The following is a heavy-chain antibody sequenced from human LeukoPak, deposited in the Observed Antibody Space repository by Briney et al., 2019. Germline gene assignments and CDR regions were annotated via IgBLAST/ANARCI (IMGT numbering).Heavy chain of an antibody. CDR3: AKGRTLGY. V-gene: IGHV3-23*01. Sequence: GGSLRLSCAASGFTFSTYAMSWVRQAPGKGLEWVSAISNSGSSTYCADSVKGRFTISRDTSKNTLYLQMNSLRAEDTAVYYCAKGRTLGYWGQGTLDTVSS. CDR2: ISNSGSST. CDR1: GFTFSTYA. J-gene: IGHJ4*02.